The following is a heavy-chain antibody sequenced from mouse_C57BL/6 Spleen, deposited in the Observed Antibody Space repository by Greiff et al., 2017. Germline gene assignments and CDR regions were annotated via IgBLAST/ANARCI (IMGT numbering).Heavy chain of an antibody. CDR3: ARYRTARAMDY. CDR1: GYTFTDHT. J-gene: IGHJ4*01. CDR2: IYPRDGST. D-gene: IGHD3-3*01. Sequence: VQLQESDAELVKPGASVKISCKVSGYTFTDHTIHWMKQRPEQGLEWIGYIYPRDGSTKYNEKFKGKATLTADKSSSTAYMPLNSLPSEDSAVDLCARYRTARAMDYWGQGTSVTVSS. V-gene: IGHV1-78*01.